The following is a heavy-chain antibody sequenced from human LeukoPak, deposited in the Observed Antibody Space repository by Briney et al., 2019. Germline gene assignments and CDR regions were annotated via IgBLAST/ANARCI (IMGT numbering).Heavy chain of an antibody. V-gene: IGHV3-23*01. J-gene: IGHJ3*02. CDR1: GFTFSAYA. CDR2: IRGGGGSA. D-gene: IGHD4-17*01. Sequence: GGSLRLSCTASGFTFSAYAMMWVRQAPGKGPEWVSAIRGGGGSAFYADSVKGRFTISRDNSKCTLFLQMNSLRAEDTAVYYCARDPNGDYIGAFDMWGPGTMVTVSS. CDR3: ARDPNGDYIGAFDM.